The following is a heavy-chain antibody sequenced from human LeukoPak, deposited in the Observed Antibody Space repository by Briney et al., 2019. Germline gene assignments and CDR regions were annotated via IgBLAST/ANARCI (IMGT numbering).Heavy chain of an antibody. D-gene: IGHD3-10*01. CDR2: IIPIFGTA. J-gene: IGHJ4*02. V-gene: IGHV1-69*06. Sequence: GASVKVSCKASGGTFSSYAISWVRQAPGQGLEWMGGIIPIFGTANYAQKFQGRVTITAGKSTSTAYMELSSLRSEDTAVYYCARKYYGSGSYYFDYWGQGTLVTVSS. CDR1: GGTFSSYA. CDR3: ARKYYGSGSYYFDY.